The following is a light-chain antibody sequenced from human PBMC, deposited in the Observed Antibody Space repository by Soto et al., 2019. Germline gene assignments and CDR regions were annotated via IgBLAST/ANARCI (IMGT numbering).Light chain of an antibody. CDR2: DAS. J-gene: IGKJ1*01. CDR1: QSISSW. V-gene: IGKV1-5*01. CDR3: QQYKSYSPKRT. Sequence: DIQMTQSPSTLSASVGDRVTITCRASQSISSWLAWYQQKPGKAPKLLIYDASSLESGVPSRFSGSGSGTEFTLTISSLQPDDFATYYCQQYKSYSPKRTFGQGTKVEIK.